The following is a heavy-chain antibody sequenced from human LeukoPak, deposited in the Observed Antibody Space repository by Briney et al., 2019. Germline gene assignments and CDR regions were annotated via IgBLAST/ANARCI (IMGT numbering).Heavy chain of an antibody. D-gene: IGHD3-16*01. CDR1: GFTFSSHG. CDR3: AKDDAWGRFYH. J-gene: IGHJ1*01. V-gene: IGHV3-23*01. CDR2: SSSIGGRT. Sequence: GGSLRLSCAASGFTFSSHGMNWDRQAPGKGLEWVSGSSSIGGRTYYADSVKGRFTVTRDNSRNTLYLQMNSLRAEDTGVYYCAKDDAWGRFYHWGQGTLVTVSS.